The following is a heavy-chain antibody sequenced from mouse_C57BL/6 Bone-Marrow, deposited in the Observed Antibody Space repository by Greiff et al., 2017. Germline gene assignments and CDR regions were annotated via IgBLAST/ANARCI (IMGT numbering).Heavy chain of an antibody. J-gene: IGHJ3*01. D-gene: IGHD2-4*01. CDR3: ARSGALRRYFAY. V-gene: IGHV1-64*01. CDR1: GYTFTSYW. CDR2: IHPNSGST. Sequence: QVQLQQPGAELVKPGASVTLSCKASGYTFTSYWMHWVKPRPGQGLEWIGMIHPNSGSTNYNEKFKSKATLTVDKSSSTAYMQLSSLTSEDSAVYYCARSGALRRYFAYWGQGTLVTVSA.